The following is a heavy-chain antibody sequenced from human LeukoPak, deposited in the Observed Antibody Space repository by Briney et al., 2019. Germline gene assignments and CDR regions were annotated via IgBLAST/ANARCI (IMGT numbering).Heavy chain of an antibody. J-gene: IGHJ4*02. CDR2: ISYDGSNK. CDR3: AKDTGRSSSWYGLFDY. CDR1: GFTFSSYG. V-gene: IGHV3-30*18. D-gene: IGHD6-13*01. Sequence: GGSLRLSCAASGFTFSSYGMHWVRQAPGEGLEWVAVISYDGSNKYYADSVKGRFTISRDNSKNTLYLQMNSLRAEDTAVYYCAKDTGRSSSWYGLFDYWGQGTLVTVSS.